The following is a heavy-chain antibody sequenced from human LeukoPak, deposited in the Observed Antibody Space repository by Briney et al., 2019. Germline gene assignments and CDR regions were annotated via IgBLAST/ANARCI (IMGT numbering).Heavy chain of an antibody. Sequence: PGGSLRLSCAASGFTFSSYAMSWVRQAPGKGLEWVSAISGSGGSTYYADSVKGRFTISRDNAKNSLYLQMSSLRAEDTAVYYCARDTSTRGLFDYWGQGTLVTVSS. CDR2: ISGSGGST. CDR3: ARDTSTRGLFDY. J-gene: IGHJ4*02. D-gene: IGHD3-10*01. V-gene: IGHV3-23*01. CDR1: GFTFSSYA.